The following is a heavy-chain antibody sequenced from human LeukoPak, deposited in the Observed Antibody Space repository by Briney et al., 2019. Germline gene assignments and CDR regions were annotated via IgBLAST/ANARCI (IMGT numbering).Heavy chain of an antibody. V-gene: IGHV1-2*02. CDR2: INPNSGGT. J-gene: IGHJ4*02. CDR1: GYTFTGYY. D-gene: IGHD2-15*01. CDR3: AREENYRSGGSCYPNIDY. Sequence: ASVKVSCKASGYTFTGYYMHWVRQAPGQGLEWMGWINPNSGGTNYAQKFQGRVTMTRDTSISTAYMELSRLRSDDTAVYYCAREENYRSGGSCYPNIDYWGQGTLVTVSS.